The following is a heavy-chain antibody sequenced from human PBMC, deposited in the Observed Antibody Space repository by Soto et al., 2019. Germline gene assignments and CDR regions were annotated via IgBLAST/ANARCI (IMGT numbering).Heavy chain of an antibody. V-gene: IGHV3-21*01. CDR1: GFTFSSYS. Sequence: GSLRLSCAASGFTFSSYSMNWVRQAPGKGLEWVSSISSSSSYIYYADSVKGRFTISRDNAKNSLYLQMNSLRAEDTAVYYCAREGNYDSSGSCFDYWGQGTLVTVSS. CDR3: AREGNYDSSGSCFDY. CDR2: ISSSSSYI. D-gene: IGHD3-22*01. J-gene: IGHJ4*02.